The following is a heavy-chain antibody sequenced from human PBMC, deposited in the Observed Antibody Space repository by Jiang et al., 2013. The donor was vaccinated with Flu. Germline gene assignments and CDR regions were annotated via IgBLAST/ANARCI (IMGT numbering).Heavy chain of an antibody. CDR3: AREYYDILTADMTGFDY. Sequence: QLLESGGGVVQPGRSLRLSCAASGFTFSSYAMSWVRQAPGKGLEWVSAISGSGGSTYYADSVKGRFTISRDNSKNTLYLQMNSLRAEDTAVYYCAREYYDILTADMTGFDYWGQGTLVTVSS. J-gene: IGHJ4*02. CDR2: ISGSGGST. D-gene: IGHD3-9*01. V-gene: IGHV3-23*01. CDR1: GFTFSSYA.